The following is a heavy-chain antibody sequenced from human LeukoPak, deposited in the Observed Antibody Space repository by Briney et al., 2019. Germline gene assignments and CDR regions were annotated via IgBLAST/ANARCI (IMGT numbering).Heavy chain of an antibody. J-gene: IGHJ6*02. Sequence: ASVKVSCKVSGYTLTELSMHWVRQAPGQGLEWMGWISAYNGNTNYAQKLQGRVTMTTDTSTSTAYMELRSLRSDDTAVYYCARSWISVGNYYYGMDVWGQGTTVTVSS. V-gene: IGHV1-18*01. CDR1: GYTLTELS. CDR3: ARSWISVGNYYYGMDV. CDR2: ISAYNGNT. D-gene: IGHD1-26*01.